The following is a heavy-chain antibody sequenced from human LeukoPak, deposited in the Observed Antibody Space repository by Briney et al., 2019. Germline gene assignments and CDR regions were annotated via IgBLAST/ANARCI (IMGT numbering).Heavy chain of an antibody. Sequence: SETLSLTCTVSGGSISSSSYYWGWIRQPPGKGLEWIGSIYYSGSTYYNPSLKSRVTISVDTSKNQFSLKLSSVTAADTAVYYCARHGSPGFGEFVIDYWGQGTLVTVSS. V-gene: IGHV4-39*01. CDR2: IYYSGST. CDR3: ARHGSPGFGEFVIDY. J-gene: IGHJ4*02. CDR1: GGSISSSSYY. D-gene: IGHD3-10*01.